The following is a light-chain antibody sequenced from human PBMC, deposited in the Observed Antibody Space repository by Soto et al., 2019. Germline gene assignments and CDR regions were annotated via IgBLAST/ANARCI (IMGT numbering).Light chain of an antibody. CDR1: QSIGHF. J-gene: IGKJ5*01. CDR2: TAS. CDR3: QQYNSYSLSIT. Sequence: DIQMTQSPSSLSASVGDRVTITCRASQSIGHFLSWFQQRPGKAPKVLIYTASSLSSGVPSRFSGSGSGTDFTLTISSLQPDDFATYYCQQYNSYSLSITFGQGTRLEIK. V-gene: IGKV1-16*01.